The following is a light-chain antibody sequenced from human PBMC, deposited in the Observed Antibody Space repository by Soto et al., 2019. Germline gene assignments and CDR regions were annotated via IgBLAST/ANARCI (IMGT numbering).Light chain of an antibody. J-gene: IGKJ2*01. Sequence: DIVMTQTPLSSPVTLGQPASISCRSSQSLVHSDGSTYLSWLQQRPGQAPRLLIYKISNRFSGVPDRFSGSGGGTAFTLNISRVEAEDFEVYYCNQAAPSLHTFGQGNKVKIK. V-gene: IGKV2-24*01. CDR2: KIS. CDR1: QSLVHSDGSTY. CDR3: NQAAPSLHT.